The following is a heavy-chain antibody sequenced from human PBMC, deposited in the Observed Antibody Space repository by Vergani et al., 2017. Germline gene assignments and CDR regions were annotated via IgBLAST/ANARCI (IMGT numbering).Heavy chain of an antibody. CDR1: GFAFSTYA. CDR2: ISGGGSST. J-gene: IGHJ6*02. V-gene: IGHV3-23*01. D-gene: IGHD2-21*01. Sequence: EVQVLESGGGLVQPGGSLRLSCAASGFAFSTYAMTWVRQAPGKGLEWVSTISGGGSSTYYADSVKGRFTISRDDSRNTLFLQMNGLKTEDIGVYYCTTDPRYCGDGSCYWLRDHHYYGMDVWGQGTTVTVSS. CDR3: TTDPRYCGDGSCYWLRDHHYYGMDV.